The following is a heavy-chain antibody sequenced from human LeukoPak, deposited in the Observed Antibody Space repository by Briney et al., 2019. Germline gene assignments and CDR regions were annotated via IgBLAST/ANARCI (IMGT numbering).Heavy chain of an antibody. CDR2: INHSGST. V-gene: IGHV4-34*01. Sequence: PSETLSLTCAVYGGSFSGYYWSWIRRPPGKGLEWIGEINHSGSTNYNPSLKSRVTISVDTSKNQFSLKLSSVTAADTAVYYCARGSVRGIAAVFIWGQGTMVTVSS. D-gene: IGHD6-13*01. CDR1: GGSFSGYY. J-gene: IGHJ3*02. CDR3: ARGSVRGIAAVFI.